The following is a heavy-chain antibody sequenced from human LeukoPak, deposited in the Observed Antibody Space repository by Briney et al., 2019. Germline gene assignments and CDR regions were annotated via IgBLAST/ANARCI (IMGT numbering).Heavy chain of an antibody. CDR1: GGSFSGYY. CDR3: ARGGRLMSPIRFLEWSPRHYYYYMDV. CDR2: INHSGST. V-gene: IGHV4-34*01. D-gene: IGHD3-3*01. Sequence: SETLSLTCAVYGGSFSGYYWSWIRQPPGKGLEWIGEINHSGSTNYNPSLKSRVTISVDTSKNQFSLKLSSVTAADTAVYYCARGGRLMSPIRFLEWSPRHYYYYMDVWGKGTTVTVSS. J-gene: IGHJ6*03.